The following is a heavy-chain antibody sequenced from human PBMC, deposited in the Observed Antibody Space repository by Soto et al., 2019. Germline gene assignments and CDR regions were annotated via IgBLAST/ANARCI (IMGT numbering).Heavy chain of an antibody. CDR3: ARDPMATIDY. CDR1: GFTVSSNY. D-gene: IGHD4-17*01. Sequence: EVQVVESGGGLVQPGGSLRLSCAASGFTVSSNYMSWVRQAPGKGLEWVSVIYSGGNTYYADSVKGRFTISRDNSKNTLYLQMNSLSVDDTAVYYCARDPMATIDYWGQGTLVTVSS. J-gene: IGHJ4*02. CDR2: IYSGGNT. V-gene: IGHV3-66*01.